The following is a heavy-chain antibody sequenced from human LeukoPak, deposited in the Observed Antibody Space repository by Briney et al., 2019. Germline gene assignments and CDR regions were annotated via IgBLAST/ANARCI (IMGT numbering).Heavy chain of an antibody. CDR3: TIDTLRGYCSGGSCYSKH. CDR1: GFTFSTYA. CDR2: IKSKTDGVTT. V-gene: IGHV3-15*01. Sequence: GGSLRLXCAASGFTFSTYAMSWVRQAPGKGLESVGRIKSKTDGVTTDYAAPVKGRFTISRDDSKNTLYLQMNSLKTEDTAVYYCTIDTLRGYCSGGSCYSKHWGQGTLVTVSS. D-gene: IGHD2-15*01. J-gene: IGHJ4*02.